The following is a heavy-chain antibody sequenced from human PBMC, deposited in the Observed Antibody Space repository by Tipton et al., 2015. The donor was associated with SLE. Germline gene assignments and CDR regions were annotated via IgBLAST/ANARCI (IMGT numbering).Heavy chain of an antibody. Sequence: LRLSCTVSGGSISSGPYYWSWIRQPAGKGLEWIGHVYTTGATNYNPSLKSRVTISLDTSKNQLSLRLRSVTAADTAVYYCARDDDSSAYDGRGDAFDTWGQGTMVTVSS. J-gene: IGHJ3*02. CDR1: GGSISSGPYY. V-gene: IGHV4-61*09. CDR3: ARDDDSSAYDGRGDAFDT. D-gene: IGHD3-22*01. CDR2: VYTTGAT.